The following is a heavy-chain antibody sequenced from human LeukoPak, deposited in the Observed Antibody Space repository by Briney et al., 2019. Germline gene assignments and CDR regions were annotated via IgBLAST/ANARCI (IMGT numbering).Heavy chain of an antibody. CDR1: GGSFSGYY. Sequence: SEILSLTCAVYGGSFSGYYWSWMRQPPGEGLEWTGDINQSGSTTYNPSLKSRVTILVDTSKNQFSLELTSVTAADTAVYYCARDYGDSRNYNWFDPWGQGTLVTVSS. V-gene: IGHV4-34*01. CDR3: ARDYGDSRNYNWFDP. J-gene: IGHJ5*02. CDR2: INQSGST. D-gene: IGHD4-17*01.